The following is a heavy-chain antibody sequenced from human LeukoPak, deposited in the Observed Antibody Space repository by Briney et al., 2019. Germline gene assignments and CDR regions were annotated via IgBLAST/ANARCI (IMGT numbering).Heavy chain of an antibody. Sequence: GGSLRLSCAASGFTFSDYYMSWIRQAPGKGLEWVSYISSSGSTIYYADPVKGRFTISRDNAKNSLYLQMNSLRAEDTAVYYCARVSTYYYDSSLALWGQGTLVTVSS. CDR2: ISSSGSTI. V-gene: IGHV3-11*01. CDR3: ARVSTYYYDSSLAL. D-gene: IGHD3-22*01. J-gene: IGHJ4*02. CDR1: GFTFSDYY.